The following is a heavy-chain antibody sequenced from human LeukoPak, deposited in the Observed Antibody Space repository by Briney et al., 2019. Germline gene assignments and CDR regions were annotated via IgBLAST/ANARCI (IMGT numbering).Heavy chain of an antibody. CDR1: GFTFSSYG. Sequence: PGGSLRLSCVASGFTFSSYGMHWVRQAPGRGLEYVSAISSNGGSTYYADSVKGRFTISRDNSKNTLYLQMSSLRAEDTAVYYCVKLDGYCSSTSCQWDYYYYYGMDVWGQGTTVTVSS. V-gene: IGHV3-64D*06. CDR2: ISSNGGST. J-gene: IGHJ6*02. CDR3: VKLDGYCSSTSCQWDYYYYYGMDV. D-gene: IGHD2-2*01.